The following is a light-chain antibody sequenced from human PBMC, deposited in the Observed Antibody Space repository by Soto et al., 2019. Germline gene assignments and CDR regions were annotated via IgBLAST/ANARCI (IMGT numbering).Light chain of an antibody. Sequence: EIVMTQSPLSLPVTPGEPASISCRSSQSLLHSNGYDSLDWYLQKPGQSPQLLIYLGSNRASGVPARFSGSRSGTDFTLKISRLEADDVGVYFCMQALQSPPTFGQGTKVEIK. V-gene: IGKV2-28*01. J-gene: IGKJ1*01. CDR2: LGS. CDR3: MQALQSPPT. CDR1: QSLLHSNGYDS.